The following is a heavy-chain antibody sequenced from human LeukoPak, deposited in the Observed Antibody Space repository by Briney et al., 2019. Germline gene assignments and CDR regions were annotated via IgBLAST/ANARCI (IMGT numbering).Heavy chain of an antibody. CDR3: ARGGFPFDY. Sequence: SETLSLTCAVYGGSFSGYYWSWIRQPPGKGLEWIGEINHSGSTNYNPSLKSRVTMSVDTSKNQFSLKLSSVTAADTAVYYCARGGFPFDYWGQGTLVTVSS. V-gene: IGHV4-34*01. J-gene: IGHJ4*02. CDR1: GGSFSGYY. CDR2: INHSGST.